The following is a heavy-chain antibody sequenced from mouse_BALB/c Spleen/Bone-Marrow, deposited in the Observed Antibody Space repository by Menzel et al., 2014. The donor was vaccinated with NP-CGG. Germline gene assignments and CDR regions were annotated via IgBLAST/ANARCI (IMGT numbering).Heavy chain of an antibody. J-gene: IGHJ2*01. CDR1: GYAFSSSW. D-gene: IGHD2-4*01. V-gene: IGHV1-82*01. CDR3: ARMGRLRRGDY. Sequence: QVQLQQSGPELVKPGASVKISCKASGYAFSSSWMNWVKQRPGQGLEWIGRIYPGDGDTNYNGKFKGKATLTADKSSSTAYMRLSSLTSVDSAVYFCARMGRLRRGDYWGQGTTLIVSS. CDR2: IYPGDGDT.